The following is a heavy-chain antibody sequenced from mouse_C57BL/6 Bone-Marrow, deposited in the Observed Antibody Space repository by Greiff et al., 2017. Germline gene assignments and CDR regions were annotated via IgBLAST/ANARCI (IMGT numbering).Heavy chain of an antibody. Sequence: EVQLVESGGDLVKPGGSLKLSCAASGFTFSSYGMSWVRQTPDKRLEWVATISSGGSYTYYPDSVKGRFTISRDNAKKTLYLQMSSLKSEDTAMYYCARQRFYYYGSSGHWYFDVWGTGTTVTVSS. CDR1: GFTFSSYG. CDR3: ARQRFYYYGSSGHWYFDV. CDR2: ISSGGSYT. J-gene: IGHJ1*03. D-gene: IGHD1-1*01. V-gene: IGHV5-6*01.